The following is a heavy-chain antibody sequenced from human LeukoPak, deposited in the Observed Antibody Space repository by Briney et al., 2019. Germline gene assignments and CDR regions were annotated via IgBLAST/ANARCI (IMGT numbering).Heavy chain of an antibody. CDR2: FYSGGST. CDR3: AKSSGCHWGFDY. Sequence: GGSLRLSCAASGFTVSSNYMSWVRQAPGKGLEWVSVFYSGGSTYYAASVKGRFTISRDSSKNTLYLQMNSLRAEDTAVYYCAKSSGCHWGFDYWGQGTLVTVSS. J-gene: IGHJ4*02. CDR1: GFTVSSNY. D-gene: IGHD6-19*01. V-gene: IGHV3-53*01.